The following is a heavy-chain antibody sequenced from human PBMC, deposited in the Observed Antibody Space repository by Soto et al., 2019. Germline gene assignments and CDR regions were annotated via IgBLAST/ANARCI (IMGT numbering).Heavy chain of an antibody. Sequence: HPGGSLRLSCAASGFTFSTYGMTWVRQAPGKGLEWVANMNQDGSERCYVDSVKGRFTISRDNAKNSLYLQMNSLRAEDTAVYYCATMRGYPNYSYYYMDVWGEGTTVTV. CDR1: GFTFSTYG. J-gene: IGHJ6*03. V-gene: IGHV3-7*01. D-gene: IGHD3-3*01. CDR2: MNQDGSER. CDR3: ATMRGYPNYSYYYMDV.